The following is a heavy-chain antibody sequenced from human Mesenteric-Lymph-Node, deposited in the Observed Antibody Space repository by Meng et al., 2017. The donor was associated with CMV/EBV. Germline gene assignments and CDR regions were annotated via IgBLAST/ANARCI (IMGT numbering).Heavy chain of an antibody. CDR1: GSTSSSSYY. V-gene: IGHV4-39*01. CDR3: ARHRREGSGYYPYFDY. D-gene: IGHD3-3*01. CDR2: IYYSGST. J-gene: IGHJ4*02. Sequence: GSTSSSSYYWGWIRQPPGKGLEWIGSIYYSGSTYYNPSLKSRVTISVDTSKNQFSLKLSSVTAADTAVYYCARHRREGSGYYPYFDYWGQGTLVTVSS.